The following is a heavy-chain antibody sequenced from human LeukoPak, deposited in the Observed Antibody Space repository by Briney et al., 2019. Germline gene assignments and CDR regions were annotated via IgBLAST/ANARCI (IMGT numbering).Heavy chain of an antibody. D-gene: IGHD1-14*01. Sequence: PGGSPRLSCAASGFTFRSYWLSWVRQAPGKGLEWVASINLGGTEKSYVDSVKGRFTISRDNAKNSLYLQMRSLRGEDTAIYYCARDSPESDSFAYDYWGQGTLVTVSS. J-gene: IGHJ4*02. CDR3: ARDSPESDSFAYDY. CDR1: GFTFRSYW. CDR2: INLGGTEK. V-gene: IGHV3-7*01.